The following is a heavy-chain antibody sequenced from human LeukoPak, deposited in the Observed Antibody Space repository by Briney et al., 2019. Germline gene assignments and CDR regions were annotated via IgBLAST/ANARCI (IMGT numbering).Heavy chain of an antibody. CDR1: GGSISSSSYY. CDR2: IYYSGST. D-gene: IGHD3-10*01. CDR3: ARHHTMVRGLSLRRAYYFDY. Sequence: SETLSLTCTVSGGSISSSSYYWGWIRQPPGKGLEWIGSIYYSGSTYYNPSLKSRVTISVDTSKNQFSLKLSSVTAADTAVYYCARHHTMVRGLSLRRAYYFDYWGQGTLVTVSS. V-gene: IGHV4-39*01. J-gene: IGHJ4*02.